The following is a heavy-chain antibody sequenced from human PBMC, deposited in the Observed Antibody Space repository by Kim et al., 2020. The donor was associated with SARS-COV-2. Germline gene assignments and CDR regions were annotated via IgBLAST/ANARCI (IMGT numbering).Heavy chain of an antibody. Sequence: NSRVTISVDTSKNQFSLKLSSVTAADTAVYYCAREVGRITIFGAAGWFDPWGQGTLVTVSS. V-gene: IGHV4-59*01. CDR3: AREVGRITIFGAAGWFDP. J-gene: IGHJ5*02. D-gene: IGHD3-3*01.